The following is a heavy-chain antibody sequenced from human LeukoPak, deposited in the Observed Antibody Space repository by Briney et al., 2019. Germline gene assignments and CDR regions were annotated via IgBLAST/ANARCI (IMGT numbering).Heavy chain of an antibody. V-gene: IGHV3-53*01. J-gene: IGHJ4*02. CDR3: ARRAGYYPHPYDY. Sequence: AGGSLRLSCTVSGFTVSSNSMSWVRQAPGKGLEWVSFIYSGGNTHNSDSVKGRFTISRDNSKNTLYLQMNSLRAEDPAVYYCARRAGYYPHPYDYWGQGTLVTVSS. D-gene: IGHD3-10*01. CDR1: GFTVSSNS. CDR2: IYSGGNT.